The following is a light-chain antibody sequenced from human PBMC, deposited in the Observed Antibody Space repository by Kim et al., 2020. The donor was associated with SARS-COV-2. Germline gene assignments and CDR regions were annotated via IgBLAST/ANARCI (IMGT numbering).Light chain of an antibody. CDR1: KLGDKY. CDR2: QDS. V-gene: IGLV3-1*01. J-gene: IGLJ2*01. Sequence: VAPGQTASITCSGDKLGDKYACWYQQKPGQSPVLVIYQDSKRPSGIPERFSGSNSGNTATLTIRGTQAMDEADYYCQAWDSSTVVFGGGTQLTVL. CDR3: QAWDSSTVV.